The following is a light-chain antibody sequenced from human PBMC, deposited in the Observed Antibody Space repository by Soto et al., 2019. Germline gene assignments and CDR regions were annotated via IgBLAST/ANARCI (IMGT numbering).Light chain of an antibody. Sequence: QSVLTQPASVSGSPGQSITISCTGTSSDVGGYNYVSWYQQHPGKAPKLMIYDVRNRPSGVSNRFSGSKSGNTASLTISGLQAEDEADYYCSSYTSSSTQYVFGTGTKLTVL. CDR2: DVR. CDR3: SSYTSSSTQYV. J-gene: IGLJ1*01. V-gene: IGLV2-14*01. CDR1: SSDVGGYNY.